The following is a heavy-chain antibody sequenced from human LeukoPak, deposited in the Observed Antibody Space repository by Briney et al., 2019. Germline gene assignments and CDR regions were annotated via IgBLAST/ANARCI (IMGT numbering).Heavy chain of an antibody. Sequence: PGGSLRLSCAASGFTVSSNYMSWVRQAPGKGLEWVSVIYSGGSTYYADSVKGRFTISRDNSKNTLYLQMNSLRAEDTAVYYCARASGAVAGTDYFDYWGQGTLVTVSS. CDR2: IYSGGST. CDR1: GFTVSSNY. J-gene: IGHJ4*02. CDR3: ARASGAVAGTDYFDY. V-gene: IGHV3-66*01. D-gene: IGHD6-19*01.